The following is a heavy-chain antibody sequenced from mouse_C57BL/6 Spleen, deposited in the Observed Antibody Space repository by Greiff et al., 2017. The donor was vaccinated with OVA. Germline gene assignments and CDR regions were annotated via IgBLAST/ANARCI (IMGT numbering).Heavy chain of an antibody. J-gene: IGHJ3*01. Sequence: QVQLQQPGAELVKPGASVKLSCKASGYTFTSYWMQRVKQRPGQGLEWIGEIDPSDSYTNYNQKFKGKATLTVDTSSSTAYMQLSSLTSEDSAVYYCARADSNYAYWGQGTLVTVSA. CDR1: GYTFTSYW. V-gene: IGHV1-50*01. CDR3: ARADSNYAY. CDR2: IDPSDSYT. D-gene: IGHD2-5*01.